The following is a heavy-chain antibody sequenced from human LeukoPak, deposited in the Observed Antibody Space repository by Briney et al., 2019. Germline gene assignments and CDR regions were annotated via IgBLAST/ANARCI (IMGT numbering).Heavy chain of an antibody. Sequence: PGGSLRLSCAASGFTFSSYSMNWVRQAPGKGLEWVSYISSSSSTIYYADSVKGRFTISRDNAKNSLYLQMNSLRAEDMAVYYCARVLNDYVWGSYFWGQGTLVTVSS. CDR2: ISSSSSTI. CDR3: ARVLNDYVWGSYF. V-gene: IGHV3-48*04. D-gene: IGHD3-16*01. CDR1: GFTFSSYS. J-gene: IGHJ4*02.